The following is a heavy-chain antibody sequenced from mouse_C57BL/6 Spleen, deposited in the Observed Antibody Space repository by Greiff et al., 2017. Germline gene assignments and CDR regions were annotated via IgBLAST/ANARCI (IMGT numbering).Heavy chain of an antibody. CDR1: GFTFSDYG. Sequence: EVKVEESGGGLVKPGGSLKLSCAASGFTFSDYGMHWVRQAPEKGLEWVAYISSGSSTIYYADTVKGRFTISRDNAKNTLFLQMTSLRSEDTAMYYCARSLVSWFAYWGQGTLVTVSA. V-gene: IGHV5-17*01. CDR3: ARSLVSWFAY. CDR2: ISSGSSTI. D-gene: IGHD6-2*01. J-gene: IGHJ3*01.